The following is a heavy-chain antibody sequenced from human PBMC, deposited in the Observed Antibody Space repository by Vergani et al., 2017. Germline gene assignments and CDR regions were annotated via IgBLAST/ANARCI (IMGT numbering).Heavy chain of an antibody. CDR2: ISSSGSTI. D-gene: IGHD5-18*01. CDR1: GFTFSDYY. CDR3: AREGPDTAMVTKRKYYYYNYMDV. J-gene: IGHJ6*03. V-gene: IGHV3-11*01. Sequence: QVQLVESGGGLVKPGGSLRLSCAASGFTFSDYYMSWIRQAPGKGLEWVSYISSSGSTIYYADSVKGRFTISRDNAKNSLYLQMNSLRAEHTAVYYCAREGPDTAMVTKRKYYYYNYMDVWGKGTTVTVSS.